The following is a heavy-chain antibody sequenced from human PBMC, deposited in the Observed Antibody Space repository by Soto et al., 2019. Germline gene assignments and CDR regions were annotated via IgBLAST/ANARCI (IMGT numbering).Heavy chain of an antibody. D-gene: IGHD4-17*01. CDR2: TSYDGSNK. V-gene: IGHV3-30*03. J-gene: IGHJ5*02. Sequence: QVQLVESGGGVVQPGRSLRLSCAAPSFIFISYGMHWVRQAPGKGLEWLAVTSYDGSNKYYADSVKGRFTISRDNSKNTLSLQMNSLRAEDTAVYYCATSGHADYVLNPWGQGTLVTVSS. CDR1: SFIFISYG. CDR3: ATSGHADYVLNP.